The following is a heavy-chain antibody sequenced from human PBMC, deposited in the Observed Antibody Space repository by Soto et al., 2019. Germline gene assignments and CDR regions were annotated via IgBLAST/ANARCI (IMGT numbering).Heavy chain of an antibody. V-gene: IGHV4-31*03. Sequence: LSLTCTVSGGSLSSGGYYWSWIRQHPGKGLEWIGYIYYSGSTYYNPSLKSRVTISVDTSKNQFSLKLSSVTAADTAVYYCARVFSDSSSFFDPWGQGTLVTVSS. J-gene: IGHJ5*02. CDR1: GGSLSSGGYY. CDR2: IYYSGST. D-gene: IGHD6-13*01. CDR3: ARVFSDSSSFFDP.